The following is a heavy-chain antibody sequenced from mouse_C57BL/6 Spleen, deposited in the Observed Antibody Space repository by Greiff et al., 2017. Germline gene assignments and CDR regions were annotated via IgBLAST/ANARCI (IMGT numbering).Heavy chain of an antibody. CDR3: ARQENDYAMDY. CDR1: GFTFSSYG. Sequence: EVHLVESGGDLVKPGGSLKLSCAASGFTFSSYGMSWVRQTPDKRLEWVATISSGGSYTYYPDSVKGRFTIARDNAKNTLYLQMSSLKSEDTAMYYCARQENDYAMDYWGQGTSVTVSS. CDR2: ISSGGSYT. V-gene: IGHV5-6*01. J-gene: IGHJ4*01.